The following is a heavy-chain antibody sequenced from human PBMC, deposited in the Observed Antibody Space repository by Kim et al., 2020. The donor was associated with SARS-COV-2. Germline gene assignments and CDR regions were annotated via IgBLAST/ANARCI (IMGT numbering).Heavy chain of an antibody. CDR3: AREGYDILTGYTDYYYYGMDV. CDR2: IWYDGSNK. CDR1: GFTFSSYG. V-gene: IGHV3-33*01. Sequence: GGSLRLSCAASGFTFSSYGMHWVRQAPGKGLEWVAVIWYDGSNKYYADSVKGRFTISRDNSKNTLYLQMNSLRAEDTAVYYCAREGYDILTGYTDYYYYGMDVWGQGTTVTVSS. J-gene: IGHJ6*02. D-gene: IGHD3-9*01.